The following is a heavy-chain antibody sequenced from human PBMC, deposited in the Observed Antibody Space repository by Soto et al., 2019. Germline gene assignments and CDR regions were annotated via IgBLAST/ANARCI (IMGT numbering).Heavy chain of an antibody. CDR3: TTDSADIVVVPATFGMDV. CDR1: GFTFGSYG. CDR2: IKSITDGGTT. Sequence: GGSLRLSCETSGFTFGSYGMGWVRQAPGKGLEWVGRIKSITDGGTTDYAAPVKGRFTISRDDSKDTLYLQMNNLRTEDTAVYHCTTDSADIVVVPATFGMDVWGQGTTVTVSS. V-gene: IGHV3-15*01. D-gene: IGHD2-2*01. J-gene: IGHJ6*02.